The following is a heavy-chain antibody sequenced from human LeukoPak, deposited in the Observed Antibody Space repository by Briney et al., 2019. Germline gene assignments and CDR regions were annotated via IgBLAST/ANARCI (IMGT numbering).Heavy chain of an antibody. V-gene: IGHV3-21*01. D-gene: IGHD1-26*01. CDR1: GFTFSSYS. Sequence: GGSLRPSCAASGFTFSSYSMNWVRQAPGKGLEWVSSISSSSSYIYYADSVKGRFTISRDNAKNSLYLQMNSLRAEDTAVYYCARDGSYYDAFDIWGQGTMVTVSS. CDR2: ISSSSSYI. CDR3: ARDGSYYDAFDI. J-gene: IGHJ3*02.